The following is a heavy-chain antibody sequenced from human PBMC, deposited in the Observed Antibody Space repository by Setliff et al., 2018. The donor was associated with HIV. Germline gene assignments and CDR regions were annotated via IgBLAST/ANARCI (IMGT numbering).Heavy chain of an antibody. J-gene: IGHJ4*02. CDR1: GGSISSYY. V-gene: IGHV3-11*05. Sequence: LSLTCTVSGGSISSYYWSWIRQPPGKGLEWLSDINSSSNYTTYADSVKGRFTISRDNAKNSLYLQMNSLRAEDTAVYYCARDGSYISRGYWGQGTLVTVSS. CDR2: INSSSNYT. D-gene: IGHD5-18*01. CDR3: ARDGSYISRGY.